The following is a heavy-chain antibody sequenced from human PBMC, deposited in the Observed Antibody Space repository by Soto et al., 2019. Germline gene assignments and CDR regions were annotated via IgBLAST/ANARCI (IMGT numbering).Heavy chain of an antibody. CDR2: IYYSGST. J-gene: IGHJ5*02. CDR3: ARGFPTGGYHNGNWFDP. CDR1: GGSISNGDYY. V-gene: IGHV4-30-4*01. Sequence: SETLSLTYTVSGGSISNGDYYWSWIRQPPGKGRLWIGYIYYSGSTYYNPSLKSRVTISVDTSKNQFSLRLSSVTAADTAVFYCARGFPTGGYHNGNWFDPWGQGTLVTVSS. D-gene: IGHD1-26*01.